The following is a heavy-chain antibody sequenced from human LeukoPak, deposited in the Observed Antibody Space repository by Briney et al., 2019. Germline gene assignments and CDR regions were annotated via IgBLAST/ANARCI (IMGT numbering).Heavy chain of an antibody. CDR1: GFTFSGYW. CDR2: IKQDGSEK. V-gene: IGHV3-7*01. D-gene: IGHD3-10*01. J-gene: IGHJ6*04. Sequence: PGGSLRLSCAASGFTFSGYWMSWVRQAPGRGLEWVATIKQDGSEKNYVDSVKGRFTISRDNAKNSLYLQMNSLRVEDTAVYYCAGGITMVRGGDVWGKGTTVTVSS. CDR3: AGGITMVRGGDV.